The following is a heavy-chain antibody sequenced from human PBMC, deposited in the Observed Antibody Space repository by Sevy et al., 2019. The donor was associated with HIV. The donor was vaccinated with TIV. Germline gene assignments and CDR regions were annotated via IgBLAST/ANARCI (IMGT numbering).Heavy chain of an antibody. J-gene: IGHJ4*02. CDR3: ARDHPFDIVVVVAANTFDY. V-gene: IGHV1-18*01. CDR2: ISAYNGNT. CDR1: GYTFTSYG. Sequence: ASVKVSCKASGYTFTSYGISWVRQAPGQGLEWMGWISAYNGNTNYAQKLQGRVTMTTDTSTSTAYMELRSLGSDDTAVYYCARDHPFDIVVVVAANTFDYWGQGTLVTVSS. D-gene: IGHD2-15*01.